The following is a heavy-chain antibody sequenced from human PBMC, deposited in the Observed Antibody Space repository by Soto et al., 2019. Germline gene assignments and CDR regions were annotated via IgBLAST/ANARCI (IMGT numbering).Heavy chain of an antibody. CDR2: ISKSDYT. CDR3: AREDSIIIPAVSDF. V-gene: IGHV3-21*01. D-gene: IGHD2-2*01. CDR1: GLAFNNYG. J-gene: IGHJ4*02. Sequence: GGSLRLSCTVSGLAFNNYGINWVRQAPGKGLEWVSSISKSDYTYYSDSVKGRFTISRDNAKNSVSLQMNTLRVEDTAVYYCAREDSIIIPAVSDFWGQGTLVTVSS.